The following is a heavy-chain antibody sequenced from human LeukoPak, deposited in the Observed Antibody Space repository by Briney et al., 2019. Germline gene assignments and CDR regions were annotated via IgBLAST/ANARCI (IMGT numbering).Heavy chain of an antibody. CDR1: GYTFTSYG. Sequence: ASVKVSCKASGYTFTSYGISWVQQAPGQGLEWMGWISAYNGDTNYAQKLQGRVTMTTDTSTSTAYMELRSLRSDDTAVYYCARDTGFYGDYGFDSWGQGTLVTVSS. D-gene: IGHD4-17*01. J-gene: IGHJ4*02. V-gene: IGHV1-18*01. CDR3: ARDTGFYGDYGFDS. CDR2: ISAYNGDT.